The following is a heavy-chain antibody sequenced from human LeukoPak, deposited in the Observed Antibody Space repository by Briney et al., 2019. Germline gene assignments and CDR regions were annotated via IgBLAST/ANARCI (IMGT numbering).Heavy chain of an antibody. CDR2: IYHSGST. D-gene: IGHD2-2*02. Sequence: PSETLSLTCTVSGGSISSYYWSWIRQPAGKGLEWIGSIYHSGSTYYNPSLKSRVTISVDTSKNQFSLKLSSVTAADTAVYYCASTPDAPYCSSTSCYTFRFDPWGQGTLVTVSS. V-gene: IGHV4-4*07. J-gene: IGHJ5*02. CDR1: GGSISSYY. CDR3: ASTPDAPYCSSTSCYTFRFDP.